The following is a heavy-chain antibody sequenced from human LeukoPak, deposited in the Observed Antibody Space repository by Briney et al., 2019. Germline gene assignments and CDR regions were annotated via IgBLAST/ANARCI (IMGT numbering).Heavy chain of an antibody. CDR3: ARTSYLSGLDY. Sequence: SETLSLTCTVSGGSISSSSYYWGWIRQPPGKGLEWIGSIYYSGSTYYNPSLKSRVTISVDTSKNQFSLKLSSVTAADTAVYYCARTSYLSGLDYWGQGTLVTVSS. CDR1: GGSISSSSYY. CDR2: IYYSGST. J-gene: IGHJ4*02. D-gene: IGHD3-9*01. V-gene: IGHV4-39*07.